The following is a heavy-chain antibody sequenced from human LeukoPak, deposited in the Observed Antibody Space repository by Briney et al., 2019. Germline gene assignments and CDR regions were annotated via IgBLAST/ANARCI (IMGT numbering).Heavy chain of an antibody. CDR1: GYTFTSYD. D-gene: IGHD6-6*01. J-gene: IGHJ5*02. CDR3: ARGKQLVAPPNWFDR. Sequence: ASVKVSCKASGYTFTSYDINWVRQATGQGLAWMGWMNPNSGNTGYAQKFQGRVTMTRTTSISTAYMELSSLRSEDTAVYYCARGKQLVAPPNWFDRWGQGTLVTVSS. CDR2: MNPNSGNT. V-gene: IGHV1-8*01.